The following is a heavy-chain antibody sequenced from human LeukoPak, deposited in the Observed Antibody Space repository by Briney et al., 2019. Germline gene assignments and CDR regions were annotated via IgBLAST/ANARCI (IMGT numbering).Heavy chain of an antibody. D-gene: IGHD1-14*01. CDR3: AKDIGTLWYYFDD. CDR1: GFTFDDYA. Sequence: PGRSLRLSCAASGFTFDDYAMHWVRQAPGKGLEWVSGFSWNSGNIGYAVSVKGRFTISRDNAKNSLYLKINSVRAEDTALYYCAKDIGTLWYYFDDWGQGTLVTVSS. J-gene: IGHJ4*02. CDR2: FSWNSGNI. V-gene: IGHV3-9*01.